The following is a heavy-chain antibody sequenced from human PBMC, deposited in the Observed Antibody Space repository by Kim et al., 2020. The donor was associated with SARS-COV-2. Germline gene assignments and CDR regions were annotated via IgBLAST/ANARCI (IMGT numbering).Heavy chain of an antibody. CDR2: IRAYNDNT. CDR1: GYTFTGFG. CDR3: ASDCSTYGRYYYYGIDV. V-gene: IGHV1-18*01. Sequence: ASVKVSCKASGYTFTGFGISWVRQAPGQCLEWMGWIRAYNDNTNYAQKLQGRVTKTTDTSTSPAYMEQRTLISDDTAVYYCASDCSTYGRYYYYGIDVSG. D-gene: IGHD4-4*01. J-gene: IGHJ6*02.